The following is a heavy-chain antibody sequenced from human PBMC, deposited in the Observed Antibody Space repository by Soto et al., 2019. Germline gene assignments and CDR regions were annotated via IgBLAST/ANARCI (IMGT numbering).Heavy chain of an antibody. CDR3: ARVPDR. J-gene: IGHJ5*02. V-gene: IGHV4-39*01. Sequence: SETLSLTCTVSGDSITSNSYFWAWIRQPPGKGLEWIGSVYYSGTTYYNPSLKSRVAISVDRSKNQFSLKLSSVTAADTAVYYCARVPDRWGQGTLVTVSS. D-gene: IGHD2-2*01. CDR2: VYYSGTT. CDR1: GDSITSNSYF.